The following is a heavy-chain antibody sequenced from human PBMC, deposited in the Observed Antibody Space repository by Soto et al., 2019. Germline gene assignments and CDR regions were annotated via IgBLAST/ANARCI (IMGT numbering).Heavy chain of an antibody. J-gene: IGHJ5*02. CDR3: ARADIVVVVAAAASGWFDP. CDR2: IYYSGST. D-gene: IGHD2-15*01. V-gene: IGHV4-31*03. Sequence: QVQLQESGPGLVKPSQTLSLTCTVSGGSISSGGYYWSWLRQHPGKGPEWIGYIYYSGSTYYNPSLRSRVTISVDTSTNQFSLRLSSVTAADTAVYYCARADIVVVVAAAASGWFDPWVQGTLVTVST. CDR1: GGSISSGGYY.